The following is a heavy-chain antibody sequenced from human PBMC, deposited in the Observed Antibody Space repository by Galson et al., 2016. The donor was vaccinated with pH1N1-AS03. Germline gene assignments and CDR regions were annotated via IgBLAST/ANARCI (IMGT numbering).Heavy chain of an antibody. D-gene: IGHD3-10*01. J-gene: IGHJ6*02. CDR2: IYASGNT. V-gene: IGHV4-4*07. CDR1: GVSITTYY. Sequence: SETLSLTCTVSGVSITTYYWSWIRHPAGKGLEWVGRIYASGNTNYNPSLKSRVTMSVDTSKSQFSLTMNSVTAADTAVYFCARDFGSGHYMNYYNYGMDIWGQGTTVTVSS. CDR3: ARDFGSGHYMNYYNYGMDI.